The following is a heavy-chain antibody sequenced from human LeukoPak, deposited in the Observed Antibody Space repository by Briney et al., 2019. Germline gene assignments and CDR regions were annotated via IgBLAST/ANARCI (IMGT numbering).Heavy chain of an antibody. V-gene: IGHV3-23*01. D-gene: IGHD2-2*01. CDR3: AKDQRDCSSTSCYGY. J-gene: IGHJ4*02. CDR2: ISGSGGST. CDR1: GFTFSSYA. Sequence: PGGSLRLSCAASGFTFSSYAMSWVRQAPGKGLEWVSAISGSGGSTYHADSVKGRFTISRDNSKNTLYLQMNSLRAEDTAVYYCAKDQRDCSSTSCYGYWGQGTLVTVSS.